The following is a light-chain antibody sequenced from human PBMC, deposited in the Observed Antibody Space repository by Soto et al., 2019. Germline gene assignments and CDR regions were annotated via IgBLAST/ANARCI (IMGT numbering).Light chain of an antibody. CDR3: QHYGRSPIT. CDR2: GAS. Sequence: EIVLTQFPGTLSVSPGERPTLSCRTSQSVTSKYLAWYQQRPGQPPNLVVFGASHRAPGIPDRFSGSGSGTEFTLTISRLEPEDFELYYCQHYGRSPITFGQGTRLETK. V-gene: IGKV3-20*01. CDR1: QSVTSKY. J-gene: IGKJ5*01.